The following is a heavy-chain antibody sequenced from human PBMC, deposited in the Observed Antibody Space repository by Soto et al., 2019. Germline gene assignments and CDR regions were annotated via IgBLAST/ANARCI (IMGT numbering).Heavy chain of an antibody. D-gene: IGHD1-1*01. Sequence: ASVKVSCKVSGYTLTELSMHWVRQAPGKGLEWMGGFDPEDGETIYAQKFQGRVTMTEDTSTDTAYMELSSLRSEDTAVYYCARTGCVNSNCPFQYWGQGTQVTVSS. CDR2: FDPEDGET. J-gene: IGHJ1*01. V-gene: IGHV1-24*01. CDR3: ARTGCVNSNCPFQY. CDR1: GYTLTELS.